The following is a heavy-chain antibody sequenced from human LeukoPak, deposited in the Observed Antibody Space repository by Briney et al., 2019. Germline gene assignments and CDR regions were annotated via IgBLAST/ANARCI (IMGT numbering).Heavy chain of an antibody. V-gene: IGHV4-59*01. CDR1: GGSISSYH. J-gene: IGHJ3*02. Sequence: PSETLSLTCTVSGGSISSYHWSWIRQPPGKGLERIGYIYYSGSTNYNPSLKSRVTISVDTSKNQFSLKLSSVTAADTAVYYCARVVREYSYGRAHAFDIWGQGTMVTVSS. D-gene: IGHD5-18*01. CDR2: IYYSGST. CDR3: ARVVREYSYGRAHAFDI.